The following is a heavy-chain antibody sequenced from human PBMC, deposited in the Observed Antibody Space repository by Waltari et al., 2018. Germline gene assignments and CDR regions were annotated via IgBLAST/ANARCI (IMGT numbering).Heavy chain of an antibody. CDR2: INAGNGNT. J-gene: IGHJ6*03. CDR3: ARDGVVVAKGYYYMDV. Sequence: QVQLVQSGAEVKKPGASVKVSCKASGYTFTSYAMHWVRQAPGQRLEWMGWINAGNGNTKYSQEFQGRVTITRDTSASTAYMELSSLRSEDMAVYYCARDGVVVAKGYYYMDVWGKGTTVTVSS. CDR1: GYTFTSYA. V-gene: IGHV1-3*03. D-gene: IGHD3-22*01.